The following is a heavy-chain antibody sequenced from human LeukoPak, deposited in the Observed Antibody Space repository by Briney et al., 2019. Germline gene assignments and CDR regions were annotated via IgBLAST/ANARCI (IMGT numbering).Heavy chain of an antibody. J-gene: IGHJ4*02. V-gene: IGHV3-7*01. Sequence: PGGSLRLSCAASGFTFSSHWMSWVRQAPGKGLEWVANIKQDGSQKYYMDSVKGRFTISRDNARKSLYLQMNSLRAEDTAVYYCTRGRLGEWDLFDWGQGTLVTVSS. CDR2: IKQDGSQK. CDR3: TRGRLGEWDLFD. CDR1: GFTFSSHW. D-gene: IGHD1-26*01.